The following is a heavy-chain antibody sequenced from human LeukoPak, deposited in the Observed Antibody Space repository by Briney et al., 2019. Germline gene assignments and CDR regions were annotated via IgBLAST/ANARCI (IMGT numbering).Heavy chain of an antibody. CDR1: GGSFSGYY. J-gene: IGHJ4*02. D-gene: IGHD1-1*01. Sequence: SETLSLTCAVYGGSFSGYYWSWIRQPPGKGLEWIGEINHSGSTNYNPSLKSRVTISVDTSKNQFSLKLSSVTAADTAVYYCAITVQSSFDYWGQGTLVTVSS. V-gene: IGHV4-34*01. CDR3: AITVQSSFDY. CDR2: INHSGST.